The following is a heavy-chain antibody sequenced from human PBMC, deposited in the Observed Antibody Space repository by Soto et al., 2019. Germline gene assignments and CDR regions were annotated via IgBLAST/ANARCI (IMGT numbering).Heavy chain of an antibody. D-gene: IGHD7-27*01. CDR1: GGSISSYY. CDR3: ARDRETGDGGYYYYGMDV. Sequence: PSETLSLTCTVSGGSISSYYWSWIRQPPGKGLEWIGYIYYSGSTNYNPSLKSRVTISVDTSKNQFSLKLSSVTAADTAVYYCARDRETGDGGYYYYGMDVWGQGTTVTVSS. CDR2: IYYSGST. J-gene: IGHJ6*02. V-gene: IGHV4-59*01.